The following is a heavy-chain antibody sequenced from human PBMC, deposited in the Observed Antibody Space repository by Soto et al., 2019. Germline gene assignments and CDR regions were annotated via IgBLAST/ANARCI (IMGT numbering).Heavy chain of an antibody. CDR1: GFTFNSYA. V-gene: IGHV3-23*01. D-gene: IGHD5-12*01. Sequence: GGSLRLSCAVSGFTFNSYAMNWVRQAPGKGLGWVSSISGSGRTTYYADAVKGRFTISRDNSKNTLFLQMNSLRSEDTAVYYCAKGVTTIVATGSWFDHWGQGTLVTVSS. CDR3: AKGVTTIVATGSWFDH. J-gene: IGHJ5*02. CDR2: ISGSGRTT.